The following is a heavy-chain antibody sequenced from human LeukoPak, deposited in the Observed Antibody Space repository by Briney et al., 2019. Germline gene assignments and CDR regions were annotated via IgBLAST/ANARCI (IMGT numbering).Heavy chain of an antibody. Sequence: SVKVSCKASGGTFSSYAISWVRQAPGQGLEWMGGIIPIFGTANYAQEFQGRVTITTDESTSTAYMELSSLRSEDTAVYYCYCARDSRGGSSSWYQDYYYMDVWAKGQWSPSL. V-gene: IGHV1-69*05. CDR1: GGTFSSYA. D-gene: IGHD6-13*01. CDR2: IIPIFGTA. CDR3: YCARDSRGGSSSWYQDYYYMDV. J-gene: IGHJ6*03.